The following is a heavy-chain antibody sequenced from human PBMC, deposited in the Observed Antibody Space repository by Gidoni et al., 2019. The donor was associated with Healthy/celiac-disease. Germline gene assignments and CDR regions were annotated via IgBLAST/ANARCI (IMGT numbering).Heavy chain of an antibody. J-gene: IGHJ4*02. Sequence: QVQLVASGGGVVQPGRSLRLSCAASGFTFSRYALPGVRQAPGKGLEWVAVISYDGSNKYYADSVKGRFTISRDNSKNTLYLQMNSLRAEDTAVYYCARGHLGELSPYWPPGNFDYWGQGTLVTVSS. V-gene: IGHV3-30-3*01. D-gene: IGHD3-16*02. CDR2: ISYDGSNK. CDR1: GFTFSRYA. CDR3: ARGHLGELSPYWPPGNFDY.